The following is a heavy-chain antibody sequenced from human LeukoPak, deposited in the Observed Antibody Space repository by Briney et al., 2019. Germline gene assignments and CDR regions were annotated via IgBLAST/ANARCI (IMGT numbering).Heavy chain of an antibody. CDR1: GYSISSGYY. J-gene: IGHJ4*02. V-gene: IGHV4-38-2*02. D-gene: IGHD5-18*01. CDR2: IYHSGST. Sequence: MTSETLSLTCTVSGYSISSGYYWGWIRQPPGKGLEWIGSIYHSGSTYYNPSLKSRVTISVDTSKNQFSLKLSSVTAADTAVYYCAREGHSYGYSPYFDYWGQGTLVTVSS. CDR3: AREGHSYGYSPYFDY.